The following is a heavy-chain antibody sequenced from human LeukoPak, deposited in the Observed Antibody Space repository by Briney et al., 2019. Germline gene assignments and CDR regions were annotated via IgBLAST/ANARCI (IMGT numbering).Heavy chain of an antibody. V-gene: IGHV5-10-1*01. CDR3: ARQGKYYDFWSGYYMATGHDYYFDY. D-gene: IGHD3-3*01. CDR1: GYSFTSYW. CDR2: IDPSDSYT. J-gene: IGHJ4*02. Sequence: GESLQISCKGSGYSFTSYWISWVRQMPGKGLEWMGRIDPSDSYTNYSPSFQGHVTISADKSISTAYMQWSSLKASDTAMYYCARQGKYYDFWSGYYMATGHDYYFDYWGQGTLVTVSS.